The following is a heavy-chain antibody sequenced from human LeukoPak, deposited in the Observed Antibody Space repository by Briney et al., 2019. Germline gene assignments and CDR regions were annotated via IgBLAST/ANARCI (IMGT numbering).Heavy chain of an antibody. CDR1: GGSISSRSYY. D-gene: IGHD4-23*01. CDR2: IYYSGST. CDR3: ARLGGNSFDY. J-gene: IGHJ4*02. Sequence: SETLSLTCSVSGGSISSRSYYWGWTRQPPGKGLEWIGTIYYSGSTYYNPSLKSRVTLSVDTSKSQFSLKLSSVTAADTAVFYCARLGGNSFDYWGQGTLVTVSS. V-gene: IGHV4-39*01.